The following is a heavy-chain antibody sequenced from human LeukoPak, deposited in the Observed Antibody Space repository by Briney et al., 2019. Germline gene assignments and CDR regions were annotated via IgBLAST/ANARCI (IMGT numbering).Heavy chain of an antibody. Sequence: ASVKVSCKASGYTFTSYGISWVRQAPGQGLGWMGWISAYNGNTNYAQKLQGRVTMTTDTSTSTAYMELRSLRSDDTAVYYCARVWWNDVSEWFDPWGQRTLVTVSS. J-gene: IGHJ5*02. CDR2: ISAYNGNT. D-gene: IGHD1-1*01. V-gene: IGHV1-18*04. CDR1: GYTFTSYG. CDR3: ARVWWNDVSEWFDP.